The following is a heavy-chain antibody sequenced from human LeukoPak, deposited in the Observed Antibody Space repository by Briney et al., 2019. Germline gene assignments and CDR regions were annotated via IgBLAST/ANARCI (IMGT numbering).Heavy chain of an antibody. V-gene: IGHV3-23*01. CDR3: AKGRGSSSHHALDV. CDR2: ISGSGGST. CDR1: GFTFSSYA. J-gene: IGHJ6*04. D-gene: IGHD6-13*01. Sequence: GGSLRLSCAASGFTFSSYAMTWVRQAPGKGLEWVSTISGSGGSTYYADSVKGRFTISRDNSKNTVYLQMNSLRADDTAVYYCAKGRGSSSHHALDVWGKGTTVTVSS.